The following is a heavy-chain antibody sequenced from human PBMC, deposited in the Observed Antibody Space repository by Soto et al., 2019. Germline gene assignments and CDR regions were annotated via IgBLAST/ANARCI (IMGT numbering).Heavy chain of an antibody. CDR1: GFSFSTYA. CDR2: ISYDGSKK. J-gene: IGHJ6*02. D-gene: IGHD2-21*02. Sequence: GGSLRLSCAASGFSFSTYAMYWVRHAPGKGLEWVAVISYDGSKKYYADSVKGRFTISRDNSKNTLYLQMNSLRGEDTAVYSYARDRVTYCGGDCYYYYGMDVWGQGTTVSVSS. CDR3: ARDRVTYCGGDCYYYYGMDV. V-gene: IGHV3-30-3*01.